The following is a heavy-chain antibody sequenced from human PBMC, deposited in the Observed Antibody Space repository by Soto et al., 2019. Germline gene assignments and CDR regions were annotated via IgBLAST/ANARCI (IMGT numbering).Heavy chain of an antibody. CDR2: IYYSGST. D-gene: IGHD3-3*01. J-gene: IGHJ4*02. CDR1: GGSISSGDYY. CDR3: ARGGYDFWSGYYTKGEDY. Sequence: SETLSLTCTVSGGSISSGDYYWSWIRQPPGKGLEWIGYIYYSGSTYYNPSLKSRVTISVDTSKNQFSLKLSSVTAADTAVYYCARGGYDFWSGYYTKGEDYWGQGTLVTVSS. V-gene: IGHV4-30-4*01.